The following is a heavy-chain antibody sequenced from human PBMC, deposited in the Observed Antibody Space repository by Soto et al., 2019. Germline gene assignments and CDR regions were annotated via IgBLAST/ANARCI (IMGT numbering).Heavy chain of an antibody. CDR2: AHDSGVT. V-gene: IGHV4-61*03. CDR1: GGSVSSGNFY. CDR3: AGALNMGHLPPHFRH. J-gene: IGHJ1*01. Sequence: QVQLQESGPGLVKPSETLSLTCTVSGGSVSSGNFYWSWIRQPPGKGLEWIGYAHDSGVTNYNPPPKGGFPNKVDTPRNPFPLRLSFGPVADRAVYYCAGALNMGHLPPHFRHWGQETLVTASS. D-gene: IGHD3-3*02.